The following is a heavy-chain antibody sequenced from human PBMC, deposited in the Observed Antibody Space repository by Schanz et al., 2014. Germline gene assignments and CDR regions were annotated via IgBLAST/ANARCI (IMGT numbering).Heavy chain of an antibody. J-gene: IGHJ6*02. V-gene: IGHV3-23*04. CDR2: IRGSGGST. D-gene: IGHD6-13*01. CDR1: GFTVSSNY. Sequence: DVQLAESGGGLVQPGGSLRLSCAASGFTVSSNYMTWVRQAPGKGLEWVSCIRGSGGSTLYADSVQGRFTISRDDSKNMLYLQMNSLRAEDTAVYYCAKDIAPLAARPGYGMDVWGQGTTVTVSS. CDR3: AKDIAPLAARPGYGMDV.